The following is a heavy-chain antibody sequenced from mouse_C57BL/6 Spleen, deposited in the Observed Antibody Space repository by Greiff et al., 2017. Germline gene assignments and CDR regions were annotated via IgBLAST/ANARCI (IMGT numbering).Heavy chain of an antibody. Sequence: VQLQQPGAELVKPGASVKLSCKASGYTFTSYWMHWVKQRPGQGLEWIGMIHPNSGSTNYNEKFKSKATLTVDKSSSTAYMQLSSLTSEDSAVYYCARFLTGTFYFDYWGQGTTLTVSS. CDR2: IHPNSGST. D-gene: IGHD4-1*01. CDR1: GYTFTSYW. J-gene: IGHJ2*01. CDR3: ARFLTGTFYFDY. V-gene: IGHV1-64*01.